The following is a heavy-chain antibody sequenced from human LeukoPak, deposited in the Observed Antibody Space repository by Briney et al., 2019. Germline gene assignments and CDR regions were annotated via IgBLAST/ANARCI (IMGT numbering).Heavy chain of an antibody. V-gene: IGHV3-48*03. J-gene: IGHJ4*02. D-gene: IGHD3-10*01. CDR2: ISSSGSTI. Sequence: SGGSLRLSCAASGFTFSSYEMNWVRQAPGKGLEWVSYISSSGSTIYYADSVKGRFTISRDNAKNSLYLQMNSLRAEDTAVYYCARDNAVRGFGEFEAFDYWGQGTLVTVSS. CDR3: ARDNAVRGFGEFEAFDY. CDR1: GFTFSSYE.